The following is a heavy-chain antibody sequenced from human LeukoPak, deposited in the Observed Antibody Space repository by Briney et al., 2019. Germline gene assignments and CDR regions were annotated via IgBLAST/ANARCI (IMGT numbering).Heavy chain of an antibody. Sequence: GGSLRLSCAASGFAFRNYNMNWVRQAPGEGLEWVSSISSSGTYIYSADSVKGRFTISRDNAKNSLSLQMNSLRAEDTAVYYCVQHLSTDAFDIWGQGTMVTVSS. J-gene: IGHJ3*02. CDR3: VQHLSTDAFDI. D-gene: IGHD2-2*01. V-gene: IGHV3-21*01. CDR1: GFAFRNYN. CDR2: ISSSGTYI.